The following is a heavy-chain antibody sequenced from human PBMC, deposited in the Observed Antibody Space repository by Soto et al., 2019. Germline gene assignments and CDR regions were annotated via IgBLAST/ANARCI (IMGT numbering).Heavy chain of an antibody. Sequence: ASVKVSCKASGYTFIKYGINWVRQAPGQGLEWMGWISPYNVNVNYAQKFQGRVTVTTGTSTSTAYMELRSLRADDTAVYYCARVPGAMTAFDNWGQGTLVTVSS. V-gene: IGHV1-18*01. D-gene: IGHD2-2*01. CDR2: ISPYNVNV. J-gene: IGHJ4*02. CDR1: GYTFIKYG. CDR3: ARVPGAMTAFDN.